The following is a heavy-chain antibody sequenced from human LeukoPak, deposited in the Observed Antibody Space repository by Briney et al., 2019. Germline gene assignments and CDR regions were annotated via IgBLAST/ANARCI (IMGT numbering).Heavy chain of an antibody. Sequence: GGSLRLSCAASGFTFSSYGMSWVRQAPGKGLEWVSAISFSGDSTYYADSVKGRFTILRDNSKNTLYLQMNSLRAEDTAVYYCAKLALIYGDFDYWGQGTLVTVSS. CDR1: GFTFSSYG. CDR2: ISFSGDST. V-gene: IGHV3-23*01. J-gene: IGHJ4*02. D-gene: IGHD4-17*01. CDR3: AKLALIYGDFDY.